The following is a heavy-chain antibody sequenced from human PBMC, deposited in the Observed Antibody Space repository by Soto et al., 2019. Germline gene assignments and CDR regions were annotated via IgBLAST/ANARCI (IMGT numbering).Heavy chain of an antibody. D-gene: IGHD2-2*01. J-gene: IGHJ4*02. CDR1: GGSISSSNW. CDR3: ARDKGYCSSTSCYSWDY. CDR2: IYHSGRT. V-gene: IGHV4-4*02. Sequence: PWETLSLTCAVSGGSISSSNWWSWVRQPPGKGLEGIGEIYHSGRTNYNPSLKSRVTISVDKSKNQFSLKLSSVTAADTAVYYCARDKGYCSSTSCYSWDYWDQGTLVTVSS.